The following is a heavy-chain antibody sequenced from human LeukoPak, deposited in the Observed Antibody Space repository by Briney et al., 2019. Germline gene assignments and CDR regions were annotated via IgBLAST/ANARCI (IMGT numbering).Heavy chain of an antibody. CDR1: GFTFSSYA. CDR2: ISGSGGST. Sequence: GGSLRLSCAASGFTFSSYAVSWVRQAPGKGLEWVSAISGSGGSTYYADSVKGRFTISRDNSKNTLYLQMNSLKTEDTAVYYCAREWYSGSFVDYWGQGTLVTVSS. D-gene: IGHD1-26*01. J-gene: IGHJ4*02. V-gene: IGHV3-23*01. CDR3: AREWYSGSFVDY.